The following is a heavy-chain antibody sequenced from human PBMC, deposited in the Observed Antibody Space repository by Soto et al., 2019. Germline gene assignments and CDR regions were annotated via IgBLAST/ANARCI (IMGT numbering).Heavy chain of an antibody. V-gene: IGHV4-59*01. Sequence: PSETLSLTCSVSGGSISGYYWSWIRQPPGKGLEWIAYIYYSVTSYNPSLKSRVSISLDTSKNQFSLKLSSVTAADTALYYCASDSLNVIDVWGQRTTDTGSS. CDR1: GGSISGYY. J-gene: IGHJ6*02. CDR3: ASDSLNVIDV. CDR2: IYYSVT.